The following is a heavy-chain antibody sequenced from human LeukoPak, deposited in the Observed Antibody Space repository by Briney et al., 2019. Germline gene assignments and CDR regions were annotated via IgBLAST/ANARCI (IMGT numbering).Heavy chain of an antibody. CDR2: ISSSGSTI. CDR3: ARGGLVVSLDAFDI. Sequence: SGGSLRLSCAASGFTFSDYYMSWIRQAPGKGLEWVSYISSSGSTIYYADSVKGRFTISRDNSKNTLYLQMNSLRAEDTAVYYCARGGLVVSLDAFDIWGQGTMVTVSS. V-gene: IGHV3-11*04. CDR1: GFTFSDYY. D-gene: IGHD2-15*01. J-gene: IGHJ3*02.